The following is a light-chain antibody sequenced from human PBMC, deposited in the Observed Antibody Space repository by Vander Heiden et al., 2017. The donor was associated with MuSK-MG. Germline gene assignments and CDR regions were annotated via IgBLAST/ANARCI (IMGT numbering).Light chain of an antibody. CDR3: QQYGSSPLT. CDR2: GAS. Sequence: EIELTQSPGTLSLSPGKRATLSCRASQSVSSSYLAWYQQKPGQAPRLLIYGASSRATGIPDRFSGSGSGTDFTLTISRLEPEDFAVYYCQQYGSSPLTFGQGTKVEIK. J-gene: IGKJ1*01. V-gene: IGKV3-20*01. CDR1: QSVSSSY.